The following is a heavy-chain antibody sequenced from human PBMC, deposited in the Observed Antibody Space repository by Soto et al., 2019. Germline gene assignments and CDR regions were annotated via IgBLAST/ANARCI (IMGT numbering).Heavy chain of an antibody. V-gene: IGHV4-59*01. CDR1: GGSISSYY. J-gene: IGHJ3*02. D-gene: IGHD6-13*01. Sequence: PSETLSLTCTVSGGSISSYYWSWIRQPPGKGLEWIGYIYYSGSTNYNPSLKSRVTISVDTSKNQFSLKLSSVTAADTAVYYCATLGPSRAFDIWGQGTMVTVSS. CDR3: ATLGPSRAFDI. CDR2: IYYSGST.